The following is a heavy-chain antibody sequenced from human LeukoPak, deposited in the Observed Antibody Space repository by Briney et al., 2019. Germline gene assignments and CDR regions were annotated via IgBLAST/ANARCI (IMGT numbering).Heavy chain of an antibody. Sequence: SETLSLTCTVSGGSISSYYWSWIRQPPGKGLEWIGYIYYSGSTNYNPSLKSRVTISLDTSKNQFSLKLSSVTAADTAVYYCARGDLTYSSSSNVRPDYYYYYMDVWGKGTTVTVSS. CDR3: ARGDLTYSSSSNVRPDYYYYYMDV. CDR2: IYYSGST. V-gene: IGHV4-59*01. J-gene: IGHJ6*03. D-gene: IGHD6-6*01. CDR1: GGSISSYY.